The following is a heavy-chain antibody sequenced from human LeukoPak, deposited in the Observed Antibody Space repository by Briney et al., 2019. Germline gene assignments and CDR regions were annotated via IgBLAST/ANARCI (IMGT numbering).Heavy chain of an antibody. J-gene: IGHJ6*02. Sequence: SRITNDGSSTTYADSVKGRFTISRDNAKNSLYLQMNSLRAEDTAVYYCARDTRAYGMDVWGQGTTVTVSS. D-gene: IGHD1-26*01. V-gene: IGHV3-74*01. CDR3: ARDTRAYGMDV. CDR2: ITNDGSST.